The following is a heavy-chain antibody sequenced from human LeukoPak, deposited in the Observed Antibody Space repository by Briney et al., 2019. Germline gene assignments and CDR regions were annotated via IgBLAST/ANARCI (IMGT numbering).Heavy chain of an antibody. CDR1: GGSISSYY. D-gene: IGHD6-19*01. J-gene: IGHJ4*02. Sequence: SETLSLTCTVSGGSISSYYWSWIRQPPGKGLEWIGYIYYSGSTNYNPSLKSRVTISVDTSKNQFSLKLSSVTAADTAVYYCARTSSGWYSTFDYWGQGTLVTVSS. CDR2: IYYSGST. V-gene: IGHV4-59*01. CDR3: ARTSSGWYSTFDY.